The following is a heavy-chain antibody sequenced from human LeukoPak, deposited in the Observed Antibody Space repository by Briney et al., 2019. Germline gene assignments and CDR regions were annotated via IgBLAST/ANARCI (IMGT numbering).Heavy chain of an antibody. Sequence: PEGSLGLSCAASGFTFRNHAMGWVRQAPGKGLEWVSSISGSSGNTYYADSVKGRYSISRDNSKNTLFLQINRLRAEDTAIYYCANWGAGTKGLYWGQGTLVTVSS. CDR1: GFTFRNHA. J-gene: IGHJ4*02. D-gene: IGHD1-1*01. CDR3: ANWGAGTKGLY. CDR2: ISGSSGNT. V-gene: IGHV3-23*01.